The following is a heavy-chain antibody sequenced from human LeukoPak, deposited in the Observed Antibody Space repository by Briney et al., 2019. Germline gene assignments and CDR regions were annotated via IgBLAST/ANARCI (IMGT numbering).Heavy chain of an antibody. J-gene: IGHJ4*02. Sequence: ASVKVSCKASGYTFTSYSITWVRQTPGQGLEWMGWISTYNGNTNYAQKLQGRVTMTTDTSTSTAYMELRSLRSDDTAVYYCARASTYGGNSFDFDSWGQGTLVSVSS. D-gene: IGHD4-23*01. CDR2: ISTYNGNT. CDR3: ARASTYGGNSFDFDS. V-gene: IGHV1-18*01. CDR1: GYTFTSYS.